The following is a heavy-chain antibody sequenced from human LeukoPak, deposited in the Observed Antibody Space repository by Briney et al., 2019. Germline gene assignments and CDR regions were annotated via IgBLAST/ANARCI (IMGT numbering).Heavy chain of an antibody. CDR1: GGSFSGYY. D-gene: IGHD2-15*01. Sequence: SETLSLTCAVYGGSFSGYYWSWIRQPPGKGLEWIGEINHSGSTNYNPSLKSRVTISVDTSKNQFSLKLSSVTAADTAVYYCARTYCSGGSCYPTGWFDPWGQGTLVTVSS. CDR2: INHSGST. V-gene: IGHV4-34*01. J-gene: IGHJ5*02. CDR3: ARTYCSGGSCYPTGWFDP.